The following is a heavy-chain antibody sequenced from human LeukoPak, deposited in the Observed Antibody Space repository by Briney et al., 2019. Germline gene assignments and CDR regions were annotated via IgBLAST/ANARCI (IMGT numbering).Heavy chain of an antibody. V-gene: IGHV1-69*05. CDR1: GGTFSSYA. CDR3: ARGAYYFDY. J-gene: IGHJ4*02. Sequence: SVKVSCKASGGTFSSYAISWVRQAPGQGLEWMGRISPIFGTANYAQKFQGRVTITTDESTSTAYMELSSLRSEDTAVYYCARGAYYFDYWGQGTLVTVSS. CDR2: ISPIFGTA.